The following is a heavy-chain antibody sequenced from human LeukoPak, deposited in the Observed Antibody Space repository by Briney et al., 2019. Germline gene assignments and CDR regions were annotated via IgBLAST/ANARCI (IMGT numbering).Heavy chain of an antibody. CDR1: AFTFSDYS. CDR3: ARDNEYSPGAFDI. V-gene: IGHV3-21*01. D-gene: IGHD5-18*01. J-gene: IGHJ3*02. Sequence: TGGSLRLSCAASAFTFSDYSMNWVRQAPGKGLEWVSSISSSSSYIYYADSVKGRFTISRDNAKNSLYLQMNSLRAEDTAVYYCARDNEYSPGAFDIWGQGTMVTVSS. CDR2: ISSSSSYI.